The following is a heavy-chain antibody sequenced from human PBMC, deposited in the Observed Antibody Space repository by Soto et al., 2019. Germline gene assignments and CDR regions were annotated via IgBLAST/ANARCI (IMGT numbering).Heavy chain of an antibody. Sequence: QVQLVQSGAELKKPGSSVKVSCKASGGTFSSYAISWVRQAPGQGLEWMGGIIPIFGTANYAQKFQGRITITAHESTRPAYVELSSLRYEDTAVYYCALLWGGDCYGFDYWRQETLVTVCS. CDR1: GGTFSSYA. CDR3: ALLWGGDCYGFDY. CDR2: IIPIFGTA. D-gene: IGHD2-21*02. V-gene: IGHV1-69*01. J-gene: IGHJ4*02.